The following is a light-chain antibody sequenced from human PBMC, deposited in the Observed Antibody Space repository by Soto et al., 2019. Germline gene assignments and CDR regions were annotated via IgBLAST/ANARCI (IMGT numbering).Light chain of an antibody. Sequence: DIQMTQSPSTLSASVGARVTITCRASQYINRWLAWYQQKPGKAPKLLIYKASSLESGVPSRFSGSGSGTEFTLTISSLQPDDFATYYCQQYNSYSYTFGQGTKLEIK. CDR3: QQYNSYSYT. CDR2: KAS. J-gene: IGKJ2*01. CDR1: QYINRW. V-gene: IGKV1-5*03.